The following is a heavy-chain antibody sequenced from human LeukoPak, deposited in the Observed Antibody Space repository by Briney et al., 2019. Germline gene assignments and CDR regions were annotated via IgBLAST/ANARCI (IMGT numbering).Heavy chain of an antibody. Sequence: PSETLSLTCAVYGGSLSGYYWSWIRQPPGKGLEWIGEINHSGSTNYNPSLKSRVTISVDTSKNQFSLKLSSVTAADTAVYYCARGYYYGSGSYHPYWGQGTLVTVSS. CDR3: ARGYYYGSGSYHPY. CDR1: GGSLSGYY. D-gene: IGHD3-10*01. CDR2: INHSGST. J-gene: IGHJ4*02. V-gene: IGHV4-34*01.